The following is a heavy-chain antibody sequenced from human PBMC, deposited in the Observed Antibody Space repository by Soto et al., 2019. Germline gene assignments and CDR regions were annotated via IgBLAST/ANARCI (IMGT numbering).Heavy chain of an antibody. CDR3: AGDGYTYGQPDF. J-gene: IGHJ4*02. CDR1: GFIFRNYA. Sequence: EVQLLESGGGLVQPGGSLRLSCAASGFIFRNYAMSWVRQAPGKGLEWVSAISGSAGSRYYADSVKGRFTISRDNSKNTLYLEMNSLGAGDTAVYYCAGDGYTYGQPDFWGQGTLVTVSS. CDR2: ISGSAGSR. D-gene: IGHD5-18*01. V-gene: IGHV3-23*01.